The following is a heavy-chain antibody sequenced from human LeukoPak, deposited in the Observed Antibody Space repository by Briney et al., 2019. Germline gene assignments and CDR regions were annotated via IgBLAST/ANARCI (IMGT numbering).Heavy chain of an antibody. Sequence: SETLSLTCTVSGGSISSYYWSWIRQPPGKGLEWIGYIYYSGSTNYNPSLKSRVTISVDTSKNQFSLKLSSVTAADTAVYYCARERGGGSSSWFLDYWGQGTLVTVSS. D-gene: IGHD6-13*01. J-gene: IGHJ4*02. CDR3: ARERGGGSSSWFLDY. CDR1: GGSISSYY. V-gene: IGHV4-59*12. CDR2: IYYSGST.